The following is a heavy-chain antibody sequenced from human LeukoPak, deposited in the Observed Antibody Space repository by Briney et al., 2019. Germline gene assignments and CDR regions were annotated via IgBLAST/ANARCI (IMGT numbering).Heavy chain of an antibody. V-gene: IGHV3-23*01. J-gene: IGHJ4*02. CDR1: GFTFSSYA. CDR2: IGASGGST. CDR3: AKAEGYDILTGLDY. D-gene: IGHD3-9*01. Sequence: PGGCLRLSCATSGFTFSSYAMRWVSQAPGKGLEWVSGIGASGGSTYYADSVKGRFTISRDNSKNTLYLQMNSLRTEDTAVYYCAKAEGYDILTGLDYWGQGTLVTVSS.